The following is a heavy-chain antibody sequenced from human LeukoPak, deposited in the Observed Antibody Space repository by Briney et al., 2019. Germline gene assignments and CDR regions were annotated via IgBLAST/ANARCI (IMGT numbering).Heavy chain of an antibody. J-gene: IGHJ4*02. CDR2: IYSGGST. D-gene: IGHD3-9*01. V-gene: IGHV3-53*01. Sequence: GGSLRLSCAASGFTVSSNYMSWVRQAPGKGLEWVSVIYSGGSTYYADSVKGRFTISRDNSKNTLYLQMNSLRAEDTAVYYCARTPHYDNPLDYWGQGTLVTVSS. CDR3: ARTPHYDNPLDY. CDR1: GFTVSSNY.